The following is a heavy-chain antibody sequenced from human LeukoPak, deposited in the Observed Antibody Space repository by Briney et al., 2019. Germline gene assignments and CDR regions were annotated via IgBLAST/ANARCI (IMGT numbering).Heavy chain of an antibody. Sequence: PSETLSLTCTVSGGSISSYYWSWIRQPAGKGLEWIGRIYTSGSTNYNPSLKSRVTMSVDTSKNQFSLKLSSVTAADTAVYYCARVPGTRSYSSGSPLFDYWGQGTLVTVSS. CDR2: IYTSGST. CDR3: ARVPGTRSYSSGSPLFDY. D-gene: IGHD6-19*01. J-gene: IGHJ4*02. CDR1: GGSISSYY. V-gene: IGHV4-4*07.